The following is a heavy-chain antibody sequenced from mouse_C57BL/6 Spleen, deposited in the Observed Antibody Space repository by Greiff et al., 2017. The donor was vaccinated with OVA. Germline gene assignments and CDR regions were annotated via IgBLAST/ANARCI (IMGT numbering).Heavy chain of an antibody. CDR3: ARGYYGSSYGWFAY. CDR2: IDPSDSET. Sequence: QVQLQQSGAELVRPGSSVTLSCKASGYTFTSYWMHWVKQRPIQGLEWIGNIDPSDSETHYNQKFKDKATLTVDKSSSTAYMQRSSLTSEDSAVYDCARGYYGSSYGWFAYWGQGTLVTVSA. D-gene: IGHD1-1*01. CDR1: GYTFTSYW. V-gene: IGHV1-52*01. J-gene: IGHJ3*01.